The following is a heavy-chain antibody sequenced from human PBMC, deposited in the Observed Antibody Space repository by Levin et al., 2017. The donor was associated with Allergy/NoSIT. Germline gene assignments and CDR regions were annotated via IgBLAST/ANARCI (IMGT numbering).Heavy chain of an antibody. CDR1: GFTLRNYA. D-gene: IGHD1-26*01. J-gene: IGHJ4*02. CDR2: ISGSGGSI. CDR3: AREVGPTSKAFDY. V-gene: IGHV3-23*01. Sequence: PGGSLRLSCAASGFTLRNYATSWVRQAPGKGPEWVSAISGSGGSIYYADSVKGRFTISKDNSKNTLYLQMNSLRAEDTALYYCAREVGPTSKAFDYWGPGALVTVSS.